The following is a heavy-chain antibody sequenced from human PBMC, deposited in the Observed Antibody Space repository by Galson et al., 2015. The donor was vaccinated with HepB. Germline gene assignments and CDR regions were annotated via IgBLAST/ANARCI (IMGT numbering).Heavy chain of an antibody. J-gene: IGHJ3*02. CDR3: ARRQGRGAFDI. CDR1: GFTVSRNY. CDR2: IYSGGST. V-gene: IGHV3-53*01. D-gene: IGHD3-10*01. Sequence: SLRLSCAASGFTVSRNYMSWVRQAPGKGLEWVSVIYSGGSTYYADSVEGRFTISRDNSKNTLYLQMNSLRAEDTAVCYCARRQGRGAFDIWGQGTMVTVSS.